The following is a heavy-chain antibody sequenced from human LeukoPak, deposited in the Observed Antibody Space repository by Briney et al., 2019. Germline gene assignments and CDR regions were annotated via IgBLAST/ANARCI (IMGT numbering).Heavy chain of an antibody. CDR1: GFAFSSYA. CDR2: ISGSGGST. J-gene: IGHJ4*02. V-gene: IGHV3-23*01. CDR3: AKYSSSGPLVDY. Sequence: GGSLRLSCAASGFAFSSYAMSWVRQAPGKGLEWVSAISGSGGSTYYADSVKGRFTISRDNSKNTLYLQMNSLRAEDTAVYYCAKYSSSGPLVDYWGQGTLVTVSS. D-gene: IGHD6-13*01.